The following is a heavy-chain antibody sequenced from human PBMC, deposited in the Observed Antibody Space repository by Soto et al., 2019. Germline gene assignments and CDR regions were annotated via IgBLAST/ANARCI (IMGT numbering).Heavy chain of an antibody. Sequence: QVQLQESGPGLVKPSQTLSLTCTVSGGSISSGDYYWSWIRQPPGKGLEWIGYIYYSGSTYYNPSLKSRVTLSVDTSKNQFSLKLSSVTAADTAVYYCARESFGVVMWFDYWGQGTLVTVSS. CDR2: IYYSGST. CDR3: ARESFGVVMWFDY. CDR1: GGSISSGDYY. V-gene: IGHV4-30-4*01. D-gene: IGHD3-3*01. J-gene: IGHJ4*02.